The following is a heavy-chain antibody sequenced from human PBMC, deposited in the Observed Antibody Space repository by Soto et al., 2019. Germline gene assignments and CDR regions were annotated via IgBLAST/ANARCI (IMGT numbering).Heavy chain of an antibody. CDR3: AREAPPPAGSDYYGMDV. CDR1: GGTFSSYA. V-gene: IGHV1-69*01. CDR2: IIPIFGTA. J-gene: IGHJ6*02. D-gene: IGHD2-15*01. Sequence: QVQLVQSGAEVKKPGSSVKVSCKASGGTFSSYAISWVRQAPGQGLEWMGGIIPIFGTANYAQKLQGRVTITADESTSTAYMALSSRRSEDTAVYYCAREAPPPAGSDYYGMDVWGQGTTVNGSS.